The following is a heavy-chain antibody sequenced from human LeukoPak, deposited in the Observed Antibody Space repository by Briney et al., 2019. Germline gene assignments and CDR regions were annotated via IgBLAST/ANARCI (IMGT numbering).Heavy chain of an antibody. Sequence: GTLSLTCAVSGGSISSSNWWSWVRQPPGKGLEWIGEIYHSGSTNYNPSLKSRVTISVDKSKNQFSLKLSSVTAADTAVYYCARAYCSGGSCYLVDYWGQGTLVTVSS. D-gene: IGHD2-15*01. J-gene: IGHJ4*02. CDR1: GGSISSSNW. V-gene: IGHV4-4*02. CDR3: ARAYCSGGSCYLVDY. CDR2: IYHSGST.